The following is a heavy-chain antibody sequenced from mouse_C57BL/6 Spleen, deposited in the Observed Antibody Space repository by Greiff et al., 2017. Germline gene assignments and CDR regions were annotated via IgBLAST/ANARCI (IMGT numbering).Heavy chain of an antibody. CDR1: GYTFTSYW. CDR2: IDPSDSYT. D-gene: IGHD4-1*01. J-gene: IGHJ2*01. CDR3: AKTGTTAFFDH. V-gene: IGHV1-69*01. Sequence: QVQLQQPGAELVMPGASVKLSCKASGYTFTSYWMHWVKQRPGQGLEWIGEIDPSDSYTNYNQKFKGKSTLTVDKSSSTAYMQLSSLTSEDSAVYYCAKTGTTAFFDHWGQGTTLTVSS.